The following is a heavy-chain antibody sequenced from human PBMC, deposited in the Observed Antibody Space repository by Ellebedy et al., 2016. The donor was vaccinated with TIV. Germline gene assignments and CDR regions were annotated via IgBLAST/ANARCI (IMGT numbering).Heavy chain of an antibody. CDR2: INQAGSQK. Sequence: PGGSLRLSCAASGFTFSTYWMGWVRQAPGKGLEWVANINQAGSQKYYVDSVKGRFTISRDNAENSLYLQINSLRGEDTAVYFCATASTMPTTRHFASWGLGTLVTVSS. CDR1: GFTFSTYW. V-gene: IGHV3-7*01. J-gene: IGHJ4*02. CDR3: ATASTMPTTRHFAS. D-gene: IGHD2-2*01.